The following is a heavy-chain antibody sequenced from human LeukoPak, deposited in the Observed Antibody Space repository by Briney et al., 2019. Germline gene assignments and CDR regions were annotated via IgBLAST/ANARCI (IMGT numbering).Heavy chain of an antibody. V-gene: IGHV1-69*05. CDR1: GGTFSTYA. D-gene: IGHD2-8*01. CDR3: ARPLMVPFSDAFDI. CDR2: IIPIIGTA. Sequence: GASVKVSCKASGGTFSTYAISWVRQAPGQGLEWMGGIIPIIGTANYAQKFQGRVTMTRDTSISTAYMELSRLRSDDTAVYYCARPLMVPFSDAFDIWGQGTMVTVSS. J-gene: IGHJ3*02.